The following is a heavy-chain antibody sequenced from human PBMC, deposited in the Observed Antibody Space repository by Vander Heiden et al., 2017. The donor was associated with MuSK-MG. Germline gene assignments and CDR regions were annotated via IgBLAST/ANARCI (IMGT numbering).Heavy chain of an antibody. CDR1: GYTFTGYY. D-gene: IGHD2-15*01. CDR2: INPNSGGT. V-gene: IGHV1-2*02. J-gene: IGHJ2*01. CDR3: ARAPLGYCSGGSCYSAVYWYFDL. Sequence: QVQLVQSGAEVKKPGASVKVSCKAPGYTFTGYYMHWVRPAPGQGLEWMGWINPNSGGTNYAQKFQGRVTMTRDTSISTAYMELSRLRSDDTAVYYCARAPLGYCSGGSCYSAVYWYFDLWGRGTLVTVSS.